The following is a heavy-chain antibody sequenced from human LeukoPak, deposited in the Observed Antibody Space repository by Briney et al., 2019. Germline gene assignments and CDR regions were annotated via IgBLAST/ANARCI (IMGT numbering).Heavy chain of an antibody. CDR2: ISGNGHQT. V-gene: IGHV3-23*01. CDR3: AKDANYYDSSGYLIPFDY. D-gene: IGHD3-22*01. Sequence: GGSLRLSCSASGFAFSRFAMTWVRQLPGKGLDWVSSISGNGHQTYYGDSVKGRFSVSRDNPKNILYLQMDSLRADDSALYYCAKDANYYDSSGYLIPFDYWGQGTLVTVSS. CDR1: GFAFSRFA. J-gene: IGHJ4*02.